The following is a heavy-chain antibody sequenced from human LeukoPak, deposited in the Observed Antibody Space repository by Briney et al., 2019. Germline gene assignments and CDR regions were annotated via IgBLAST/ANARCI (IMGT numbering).Heavy chain of an antibody. D-gene: IGHD5-12*01. Sequence: GGSLRLSCAASGFTSSTSGMNWVRQAPGKGLEWVSYISSSGTTIYYSDSVKGRFTISRDNARNSLYLQMNSLTDDDTAVYYCARPRTRYSYGYWGQGTLVTVSS. J-gene: IGHJ4*02. CDR3: ARPRTRYSYGY. CDR1: GFTSSTSG. V-gene: IGHV3-48*02. CDR2: ISSSGTTI.